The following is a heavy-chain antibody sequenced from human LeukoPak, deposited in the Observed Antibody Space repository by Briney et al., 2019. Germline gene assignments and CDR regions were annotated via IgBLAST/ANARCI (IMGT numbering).Heavy chain of an antibody. CDR3: AKDDRKTAPRKNYDSSGSYAFDI. CDR2: ISGSGGST. V-gene: IGHV3-23*01. Sequence: PGGSLRLSCAASGFTFSSYAVSWVRQAPGKGLEWVSAISGSGGSTYYADSVKGRFTISRDNSKNTLYLQMNSLRAEDTAVYYCAKDDRKTAPRKNYDSSGSYAFDIWGQGTMVTVSS. D-gene: IGHD3-22*01. CDR1: GFTFSSYA. J-gene: IGHJ3*02.